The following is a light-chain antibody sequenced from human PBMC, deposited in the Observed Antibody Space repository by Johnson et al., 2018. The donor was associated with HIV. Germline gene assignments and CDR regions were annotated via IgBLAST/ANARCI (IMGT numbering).Light chain of an antibody. Sequence: QSVLTQPPSVSAAPGQKVTISCSGSSSNIGNNYVSWYQQLPGTAPKLLIYDNNKRPSGIPDRFSGSKSGTSATLGLTGLWPEDEADSYCLAWDSSLSAYVFGTGTKVTVL. J-gene: IGLJ1*01. CDR1: SSNIGNNY. CDR2: DNN. CDR3: LAWDSSLSAYV. V-gene: IGLV1-51*01.